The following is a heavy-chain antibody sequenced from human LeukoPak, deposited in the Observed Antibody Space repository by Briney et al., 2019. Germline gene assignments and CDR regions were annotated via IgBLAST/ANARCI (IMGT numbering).Heavy chain of an antibody. CDR3: ARTRTYYYGSGSYPFDY. D-gene: IGHD3-10*01. CDR1: GYTFTGYY. J-gene: IGHJ4*02. CDR2: INPNSGGT. Sequence: GASVKVSCKASGYTFTGYYMHWMRQAPGQGLEWMGWINPNSGGTNYAQKFQGRVTMTRDTSISTAYMELSRLRSDDTAVYYCARTRTYYYGSGSYPFDYWGQGTLVTVSS. V-gene: IGHV1-2*02.